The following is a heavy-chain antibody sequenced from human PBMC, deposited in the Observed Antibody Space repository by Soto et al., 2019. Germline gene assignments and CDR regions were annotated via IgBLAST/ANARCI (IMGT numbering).Heavy chain of an antibody. CDR3: TRDSRFRDFSSTSCPPLPYYYYYMDV. V-gene: IGHV3-49*03. CDR1: GFTFGDYA. D-gene: IGHD2-2*01. J-gene: IGHJ6*03. CDR2: IRSKAYGGTT. Sequence: PGGSLRLSCTASGFTFGDYAMSWFRQAPGKGLEWVGFIRSKAYGGTTEYAASVKGRFTISRDDSKSIAYLQMNSLKTEDTAVYYCTRDSRFRDFSSTSCPPLPYYYYYMDVWGKGTTVTVSS.